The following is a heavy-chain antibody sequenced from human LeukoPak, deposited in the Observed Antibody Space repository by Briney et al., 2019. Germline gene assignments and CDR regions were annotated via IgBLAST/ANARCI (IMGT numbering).Heavy chain of an antibody. CDR2: FFSSGTT. Sequence: SETLSLTCTVSGGSITGYYWSWIRQPPGKGLEWIGHFFSSGTTNYNPSLKSRVTMSVDTSTNQFSLDLSSVTAADSALYSCATVGSGSYRDWGQGTLVTVSS. V-gene: IGHV4-4*07. J-gene: IGHJ4*02. CDR3: ATVGSGSYRD. D-gene: IGHD1-26*01. CDR1: GGSITGYY.